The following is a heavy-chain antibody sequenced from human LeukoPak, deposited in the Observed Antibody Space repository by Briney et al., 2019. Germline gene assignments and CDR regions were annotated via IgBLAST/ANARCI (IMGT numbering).Heavy chain of an antibody. Sequence: GGSLRLSCAASGFTFTTYAVHWVRQAPGEGLEWLAIMSYDGSNKYYADYVKGRFTVSRDSSKNTVYLQMNSLRVDDTAIYYCALAVAALEAFDIWGQGTMVTVSS. CDR1: GFTFTTYA. V-gene: IGHV3-30-3*01. CDR2: MSYDGSNK. J-gene: IGHJ3*02. CDR3: ALAVAALEAFDI. D-gene: IGHD6-19*01.